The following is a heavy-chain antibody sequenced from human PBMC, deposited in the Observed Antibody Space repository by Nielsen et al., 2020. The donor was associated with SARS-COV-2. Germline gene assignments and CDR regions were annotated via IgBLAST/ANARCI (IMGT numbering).Heavy chain of an antibody. D-gene: IGHD3-3*01. CDR2: ISAYNDNT. Sequence: ASVKVSCKASGYTFTSYGISWVRQAPGQGLEWMGWISAYNDNTNYAQKLQGRVTMTTDTSTSTAYMELRSLRSDDTAVYYCARTSRDITIFGVVIRLGYWGQGTLVTVSS. CDR1: GYTFTSYG. V-gene: IGHV1-18*01. J-gene: IGHJ4*02. CDR3: ARTSRDITIFGVVIRLGY.